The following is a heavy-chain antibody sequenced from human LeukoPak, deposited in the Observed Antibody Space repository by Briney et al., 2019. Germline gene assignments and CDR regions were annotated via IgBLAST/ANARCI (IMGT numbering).Heavy chain of an antibody. CDR3: AKEVYCGRDCYNPGYGVDV. D-gene: IGHD2-21*02. J-gene: IGHJ6*02. CDR2: ISGSGGRT. CDR1: RFTFSSSD. V-gene: IGHV3-23*01. Sequence: PGGSLRLSCAASRFTFSSSDMSWVRQAPGKGLEWVAAISGSGGRTYYADSVKGRFTISRDNSKNTLSLQMNSLRDEDTATYYCAKEVYCGRDCYNPGYGVDVWGQGTTVTVSS.